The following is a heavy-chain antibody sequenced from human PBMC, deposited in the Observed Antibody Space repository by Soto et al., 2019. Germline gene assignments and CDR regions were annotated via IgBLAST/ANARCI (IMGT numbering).Heavy chain of an antibody. Sequence: GGSLRLSCTASGFTVSSNYMNWVRQAPGEGLEWVSFIYSGGNTYYADSVKGRFTISRDNSKNMLYLQMNSLRVEDTAVYYCAREVRVRGFAFDIWGQGTMVTVSS. CDR1: GFTVSSNY. J-gene: IGHJ3*02. V-gene: IGHV3-66*01. CDR3: AREVRVRGFAFDI. CDR2: IYSGGNT. D-gene: IGHD3-3*01.